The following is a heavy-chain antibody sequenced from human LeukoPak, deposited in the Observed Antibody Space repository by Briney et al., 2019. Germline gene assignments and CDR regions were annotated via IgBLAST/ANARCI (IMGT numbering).Heavy chain of an antibody. CDR2: ITTSGST. Sequence: PSETLSLTCTVSGGSISSYYWSWIRQPPGKGLEWIGYITTSGSTNYNPSLKSRVSISVNTSKNHLSLKLSSVTAADTAVYYCARDDILTGSDFDYWGQGTLVTVSS. V-gene: IGHV4-4*09. J-gene: IGHJ4*02. CDR1: GGSISSYY. D-gene: IGHD3-9*01. CDR3: ARDDILTGSDFDY.